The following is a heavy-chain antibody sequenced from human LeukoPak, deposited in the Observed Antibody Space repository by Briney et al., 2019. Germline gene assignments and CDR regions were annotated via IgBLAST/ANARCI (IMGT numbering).Heavy chain of an antibody. CDR2: IRYDGSNK. J-gene: IGHJ4*02. Sequence: GGSLRLSCAASGFTFSSYGMHWVRQAPGKGLEWEAFIRYDGSNKYYADSVKGRFTISRDNSKNTLYLQMNSLRAEDTAVYYCAKDGVAIAAAGYFDYWGQGTLVTVSS. CDR1: GFTFSSYG. D-gene: IGHD6-13*01. V-gene: IGHV3-30*02. CDR3: AKDGVAIAAAGYFDY.